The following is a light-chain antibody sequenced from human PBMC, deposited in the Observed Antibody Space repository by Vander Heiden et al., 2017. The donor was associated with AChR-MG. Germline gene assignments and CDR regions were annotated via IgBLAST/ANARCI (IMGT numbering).Light chain of an antibody. CDR2: QDQ. CDR3: QAWDIGTHVV. V-gene: IGLV3-1*01. Sequence: SSELTQPPSVSVSPGQTASITCSGNKLGDKYVSWYQKKSGQSPVMVIYQDQKRPSGIPERFAGANSGNSATLTISGTQALDEADYFCQAWDIGTHVVFGGGTKLTVL. J-gene: IGLJ2*01. CDR1: KLGDKY.